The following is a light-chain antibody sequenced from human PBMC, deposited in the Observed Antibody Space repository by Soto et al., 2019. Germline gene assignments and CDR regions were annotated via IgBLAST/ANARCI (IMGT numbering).Light chain of an antibody. CDR3: QQYGDYSPIT. Sequence: DIQMTQSPSTLSASVGDSVTITCRASQSISNWLAWYQQKPGKAPKLLIYQASSLESGVPPRFSGSASGTEFTLTITSLQPDDFATYYCQQYGDYSPITFGQGTRLQIK. CDR1: QSISNW. J-gene: IGKJ5*01. CDR2: QAS. V-gene: IGKV1-5*03.